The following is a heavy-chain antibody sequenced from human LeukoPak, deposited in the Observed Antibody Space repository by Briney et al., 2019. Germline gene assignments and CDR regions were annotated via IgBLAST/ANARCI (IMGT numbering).Heavy chain of an antibody. Sequence: PGGSLRLSCAASGFTFSSYGMHWVRQAPGKGLEWVAFIRYDGSNKYYADSVKGRFTISRDNSKNTLYLQMNSLRAEDTAVYYCAREGRVRGYYYYGMDVWGQGTTVTVSS. CDR2: IRYDGSNK. D-gene: IGHD3-10*01. V-gene: IGHV3-30*02. CDR3: AREGRVRGYYYYGMDV. CDR1: GFTFSSYG. J-gene: IGHJ6*02.